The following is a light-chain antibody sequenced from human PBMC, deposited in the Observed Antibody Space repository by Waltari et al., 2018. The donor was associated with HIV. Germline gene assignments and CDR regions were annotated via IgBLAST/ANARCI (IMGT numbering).Light chain of an antibody. Sequence: QSVLTQPPSASGPPGQRVTISCSERRSNIGSTTLNWYQQPPGKSPNLLIYSNARRPSWVPDRFSGSKSGTPASLAISGLQSEDEAGYYCAAWDVSLNGLVFGGGTKVTVL. V-gene: IGLV1-44*01. CDR3: AAWDVSLNGLV. CDR1: RSNIGSTT. CDR2: SNA. J-gene: IGLJ2*01.